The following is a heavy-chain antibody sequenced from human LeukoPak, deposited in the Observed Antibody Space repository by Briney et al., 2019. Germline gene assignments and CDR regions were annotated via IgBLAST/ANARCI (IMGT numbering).Heavy chain of an antibody. CDR1: GYTFTSYD. D-gene: IGHD2-2*01. J-gene: IGHJ6*03. CDR2: MNPNSGNT. Sequence: GASVKVSCKASGYTFTSYDINWVRQVTGQGLEWMGWMNPNSGNTGYAQKFQGRVTMTRNTSISTAYMELSSLRSEDTAVYYCARLPHCSSTSCYFRYYYYYYMDVWGKGTTVTVSS. CDR3: ARLPHCSSTSCYFRYYYYYYMDV. V-gene: IGHV1-8*01.